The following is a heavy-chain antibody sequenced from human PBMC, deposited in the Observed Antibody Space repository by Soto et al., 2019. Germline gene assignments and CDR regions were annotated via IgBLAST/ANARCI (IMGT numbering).Heavy chain of an antibody. V-gene: IGHV4-30-4*01. Sequence: QVQLQESGPGLVKPSQTLSLTCTVSGGSISSGDYYWSWIRQPPGKGLEWIGYIYYSGSTYYNPSLKSQVTISVDTSKNQFSLKLSSVTAADTAVYYCARGKYYYDSSGYPYNWFDPWGQGTLVTVSS. CDR2: IYYSGST. CDR3: ARGKYYYDSSGYPYNWFDP. J-gene: IGHJ5*02. D-gene: IGHD3-22*01. CDR1: GGSISSGDYY.